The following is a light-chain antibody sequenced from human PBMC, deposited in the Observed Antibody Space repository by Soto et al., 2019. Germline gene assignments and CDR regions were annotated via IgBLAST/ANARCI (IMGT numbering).Light chain of an antibody. CDR1: QNIGDY. J-gene: IGKJ4*01. CDR3: QQSFIPTLT. Sequence: DIRMTQSPSSLSASVGDRVTITCRASQNIGDYLNWYQHRPGKAPKLLIYAASVLQDGVTSRFRGSGSGTDFTLTISRLQPEDFATYYCQQSFIPTLTFGGGTKVEI. V-gene: IGKV1-39*01. CDR2: AAS.